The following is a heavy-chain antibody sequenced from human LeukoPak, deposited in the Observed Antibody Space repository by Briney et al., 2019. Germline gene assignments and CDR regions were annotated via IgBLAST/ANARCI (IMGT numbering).Heavy chain of an antibody. CDR1: GGSFSGYY. CDR2: INHSGST. J-gene: IGHJ6*02. Sequence: PSETLSLTCAVYGGSFSGYYWSWIRQPPGKGLEWIGEINHSGSTNYNPSLKSRVTISVDTSKNQFSLKLSSVTAADTAVYYCARHGPFRYDFWSGYYRDYYYGMDVWGQGTTVTVSS. D-gene: IGHD3-3*01. CDR3: ARHGPFRYDFWSGYYRDYYYGMDV. V-gene: IGHV4-34*01.